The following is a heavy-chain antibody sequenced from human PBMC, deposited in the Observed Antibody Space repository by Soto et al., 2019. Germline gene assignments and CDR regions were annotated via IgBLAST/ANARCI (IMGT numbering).Heavy chain of an antibody. CDR3: ARDSGYGAGNSVNHYIDY. CDR1: GFSFVNYA. J-gene: IGHJ4*01. Sequence: GGSLRLSCAASGFSFVNYAMNWVRQAPGKGLEWVSGLSGSGTSTYYADSVKGRFTISRDNSRDTLYLQMDSLRTEDTAVYYCARDSGYGAGNSVNHYIDYWGHGTLVTVSS. CDR2: LSGSGTST. V-gene: IGHV3-23*01. D-gene: IGHD3-10*01.